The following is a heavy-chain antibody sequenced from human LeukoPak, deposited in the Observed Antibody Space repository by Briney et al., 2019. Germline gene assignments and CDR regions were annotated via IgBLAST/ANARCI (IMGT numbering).Heavy chain of an antibody. Sequence: GASLRLSCAASGFTFSSYAMSWVRQAPGKGLEWVSAISGSGGSTYYADSVKGRFTISRDNSKNTLYLQMNSLRAEDTAVYYAVVVPAAIDYWGQEPWSPSPQ. V-gene: IGHV3-23*01. J-gene: IGHJ4*01. D-gene: IGHD2-2*01. CDR1: GFTFSSYA. CDR3: VVVPAAIDY. CDR2: ISGSGGST.